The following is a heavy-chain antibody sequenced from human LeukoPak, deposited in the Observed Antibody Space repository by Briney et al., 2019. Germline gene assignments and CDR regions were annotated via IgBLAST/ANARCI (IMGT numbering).Heavy chain of an antibody. Sequence: SGPTLLNPTQTLTLTCTFSGFSLSTSGMRVRWIRQPPGKALEWLSLIDWDDDKFYSTSLKTRLTISKDTSKNQVVLTMTNMDPVDTATYYCARSLGYCSSTSCSQDAFDIWGQGTMVTVSS. CDR2: IDWDDDK. CDR3: ARSLGYCSSTSCSQDAFDI. J-gene: IGHJ3*02. V-gene: IGHV2-70*04. D-gene: IGHD2-2*01. CDR1: GFSLSTSGMR.